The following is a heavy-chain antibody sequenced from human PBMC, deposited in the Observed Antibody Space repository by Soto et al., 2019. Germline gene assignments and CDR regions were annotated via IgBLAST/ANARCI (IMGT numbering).Heavy chain of an antibody. D-gene: IGHD3-16*02. Sequence: GAVKVSCNIAGYTRSRLSVHWVRQSPGKGLESLGGFAPEYREILFAPKFLGRFTLNEDTSADTAYMELTRLTSEDTAVYFCAATLLPPYEFAFGGVVAGSLDYWGQGSLLRDSS. J-gene: IGHJ4*02. CDR1: GYTRSRLS. V-gene: IGHV1-24*01. CDR3: AATLLPPYEFAFGGVVAGSLDY. CDR2: FAPEYREI.